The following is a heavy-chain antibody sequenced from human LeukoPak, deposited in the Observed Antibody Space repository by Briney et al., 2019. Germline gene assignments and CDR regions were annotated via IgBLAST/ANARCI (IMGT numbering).Heavy chain of an antibody. J-gene: IGHJ4*02. D-gene: IGHD3-22*01. CDR2: IWYDGSNK. CDR1: GFTFSSYG. CDR3: ARDYYDSSGYYYPYYFDY. V-gene: IGHV3-33*01. Sequence: GGSLRLSCAASGFTFSSYGMHWVRQAPGKGLEWVAVIWYDGSNKYYADSVKGRFTISRDNSKNTLYLQMNSLRAKDTAVYYCARDYYDSSGYYYPYYFDYWGQGTLVTVSS.